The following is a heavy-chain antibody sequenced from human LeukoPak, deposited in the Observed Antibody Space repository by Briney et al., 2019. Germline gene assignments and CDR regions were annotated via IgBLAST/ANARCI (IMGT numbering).Heavy chain of an antibody. CDR1: GGSISSSSYY. CDR2: IYYSGST. J-gene: IGHJ5*02. CDR3: WLDGAAAGANWFDP. Sequence: SETLSLTCTVSGGSISSSSYYWGWIRQPPGKGLEWIGSIYYSGSTYYNPSLKSRVTISVDTSKNQFSLKLSSVTAAGTAVYYCWLDGAAAGANWFDPWGQGTLVTVSS. D-gene: IGHD6-13*01. V-gene: IGHV4-39*01.